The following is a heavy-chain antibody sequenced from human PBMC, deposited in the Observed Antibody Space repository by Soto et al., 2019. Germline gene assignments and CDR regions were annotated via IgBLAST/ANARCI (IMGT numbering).Heavy chain of an antibody. CDR3: ARGGIVVVPAARRFDP. D-gene: IGHD2-2*01. CDR1: GGSFSGYY. V-gene: IGHV4-34*01. CDR2: INHSGST. J-gene: IGHJ5*02. Sequence: TLSLPFAVYGGSFSGYYWRWILQPPGKGLEWIGEINHSGSTNYNPSLKSRVTISVDTSKNQFSLKLSSVTAADTAVYYCARGGIVVVPAARRFDPWGQGTLVTVSS.